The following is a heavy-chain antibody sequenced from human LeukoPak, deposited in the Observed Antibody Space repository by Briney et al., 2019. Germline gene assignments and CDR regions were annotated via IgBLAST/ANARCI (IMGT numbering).Heavy chain of an antibody. J-gene: IGHJ4*02. D-gene: IGHD6-13*01. V-gene: IGHV4-59*01. CDR1: GGSISSYY. Sequence: SETLSLTCTVSGGSISSYYWSWIRQPPGKGLEWIGYVYYSGSTNYNPSLESRVTISVDTSKNQFSLKLSSVTAADTAVYYCARILEGCSLDYWGQGTLVTVSS. CDR3: ARILEGCSLDY. CDR2: VYYSGST.